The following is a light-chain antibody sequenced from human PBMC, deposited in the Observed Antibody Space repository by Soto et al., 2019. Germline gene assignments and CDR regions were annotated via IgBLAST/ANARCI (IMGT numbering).Light chain of an antibody. CDR1: QTVSGTY. J-gene: IGKJ1*01. CDR2: GTS. V-gene: IGKV3-20*01. CDR3: QQYGSSPRT. Sequence: DIVLTQSPGTLSLSPGERATLSCRASQTVSGTYLAWYQHKPGQAPRLLIYGTSSRATGIPDRFSGRGSGTDFTLPISRLEPEDFAVYYCQQYGSSPRTFGQGTKGKIK.